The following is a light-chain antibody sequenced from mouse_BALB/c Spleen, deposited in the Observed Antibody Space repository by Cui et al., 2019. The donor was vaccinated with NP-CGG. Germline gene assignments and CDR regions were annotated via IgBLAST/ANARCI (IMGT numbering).Light chain of an antibody. V-gene: IGLV1*01. Sequence: AFVPQESALTTSPGETVTLTCRSSTGAVTTSNYANWVQEKPDHLFTGLIGGTNNRVPGVPARFSGSLIGDKAALTITGAQTEDEAIYFCALWYSNHWVFGGGTKLTVL. J-gene: IGLJ1*01. CDR3: ALWYSNHWV. CDR2: GTN. CDR1: TGAVTTSNY.